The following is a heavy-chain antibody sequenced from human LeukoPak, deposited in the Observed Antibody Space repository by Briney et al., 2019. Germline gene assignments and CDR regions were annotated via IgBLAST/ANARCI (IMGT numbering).Heavy chain of an antibody. Sequence: GGSLRLSCAASGFTFSSYSMYWVRQAPGKGLEWVSSISSSSSYIYYADSVKGRFTISRDNAKNSLYLQMNSLRAEDTAVYYCARVPASSSSMGWGQGTLVTVSS. CDR2: ISSSSSYI. CDR1: GFTFSSYS. V-gene: IGHV3-21*01. CDR3: ARVPASSSSMG. J-gene: IGHJ4*02. D-gene: IGHD6-6*01.